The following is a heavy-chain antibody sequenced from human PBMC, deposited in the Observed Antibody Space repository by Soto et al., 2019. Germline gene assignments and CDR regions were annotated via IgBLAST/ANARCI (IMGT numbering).Heavy chain of an antibody. CDR3: ARKGSSWLYYCYGMDV. D-gene: IGHD6-13*01. CDR2: ISAYNGNT. CDR1: GYTFTSYG. Sequence: QVQLVQSGAEVKKPGASVKVSCKASGYTFTSYGISWVRQAPGQGLEWMGWISAYNGNTNYAQKLQGRVTMTTDTSTSTAYMEQRSLRLDYTAVYYCARKGSSWLYYCYGMDVWGQGTTVTVSS. V-gene: IGHV1-18*01. J-gene: IGHJ6*02.